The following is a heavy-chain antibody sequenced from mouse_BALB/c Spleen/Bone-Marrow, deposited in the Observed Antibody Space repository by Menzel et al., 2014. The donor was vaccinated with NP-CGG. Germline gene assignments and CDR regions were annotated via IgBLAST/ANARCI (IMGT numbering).Heavy chain of an antibody. V-gene: IGHV3-2*02. Sequence: EVQLQESGPGLVKPSQSLSLTCTVTGYSITSDYAWNWIRQFPGNKLEWLGYINYSGSTSYDPSLKSRISITRDTSKNQFFLQLNSVTTEDTATFYCARSRGLRRDWYFDVWGAGTTVTVSS. J-gene: IGHJ1*01. D-gene: IGHD2-4*01. CDR3: ARSRGLRRDWYFDV. CDR1: GYSITSDYA. CDR2: INYSGST.